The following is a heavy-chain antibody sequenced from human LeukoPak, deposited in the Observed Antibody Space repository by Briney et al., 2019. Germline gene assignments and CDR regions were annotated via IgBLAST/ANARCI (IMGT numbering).Heavy chain of an antibody. J-gene: IGHJ4*02. CDR2: IKSKTDGGTT. V-gene: IGHV3-15*01. CDR1: GFTFSTYS. CDR3: TTELGGNYFDY. Sequence: GGSLRLSCAASGFTFSTYSMNWVRQAPGKGLEWVGRIKSKTDGGTTDYAAPVKGRFTISRDDSKNTLYLQMNSLETEDTAVYYCTTELGGNYFDYWGQGTLVTVSS.